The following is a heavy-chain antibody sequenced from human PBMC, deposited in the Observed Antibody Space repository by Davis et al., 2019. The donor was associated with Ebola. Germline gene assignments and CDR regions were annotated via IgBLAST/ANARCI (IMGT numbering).Heavy chain of an antibody. CDR3: AREKGPDSSPPYDAFDI. D-gene: IGHD6-13*01. J-gene: IGHJ3*02. V-gene: IGHV1-46*03. CDR1: GYTFTSYY. Sequence: ASVKVSCKASGYTFTSYYMHWVRQAPGQGLEWMGIINPSGGSTSYAQKFQGRVTMTRDTSTSTVYMELSSLRSEDTAVYYCAREKGPDSSPPYDAFDIWGQGTMVTVSS. CDR2: INPSGGST.